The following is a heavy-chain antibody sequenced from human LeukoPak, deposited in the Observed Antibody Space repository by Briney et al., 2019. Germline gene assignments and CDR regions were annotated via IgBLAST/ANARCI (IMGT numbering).Heavy chain of an antibody. D-gene: IGHD5-24*01. V-gene: IGHV1-2*02. Sequence: GASVKVSCKASGYTFTGYYMHWGRQAPGQGLEWMGWINPNSGGTNYAQKFQGRVTMTRDTSISTAYMELSRLRSDDTAVYYCARVGVEMAPHFDYWGQGTLVTVSS. CDR1: GYTFTGYY. CDR2: INPNSGGT. J-gene: IGHJ4*02. CDR3: ARVGVEMAPHFDY.